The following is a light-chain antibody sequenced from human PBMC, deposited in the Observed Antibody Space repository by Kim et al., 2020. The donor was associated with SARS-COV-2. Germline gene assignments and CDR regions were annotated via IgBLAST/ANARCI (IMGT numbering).Light chain of an antibody. J-gene: IGKJ4*01. CDR3: QQRGSRPLT. V-gene: IGKV3-11*01. CDR2: DAS. Sequence: LSPGERATLSCRASQRINSYLGWYQQKPGQAPRLLIYDASNRATGIPARFSGSGSGTDFTLTISSLEPEDSAIYYCQQRGSRPLTFGGGTKVDIK. CDR1: QRINSY.